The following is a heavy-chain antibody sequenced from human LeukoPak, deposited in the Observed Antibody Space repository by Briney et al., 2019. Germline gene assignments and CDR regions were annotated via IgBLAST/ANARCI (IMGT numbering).Heavy chain of an antibody. CDR3: AREILRDGSYLIED. D-gene: IGHD1-26*01. Sequence: GGSLRLSCAASGFTFNNYWMIWVRQAPGKGLEWVANIKPDGTKIYYLDSVKGRFTVSRDNSKNTLYLQMNSLRADDTAVYYCAREILRDGSYLIEDWGQGILVTVSS. V-gene: IGHV3-7*03. CDR2: IKPDGTKI. CDR1: GFTFNNYW. J-gene: IGHJ4*02.